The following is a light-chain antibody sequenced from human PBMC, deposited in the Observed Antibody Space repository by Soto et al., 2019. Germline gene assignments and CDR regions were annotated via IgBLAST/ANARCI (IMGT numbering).Light chain of an antibody. CDR1: SSDVAAYNF. CDR3: SAYTHSNTVI. CDR2: EVI. Sequence: QSVLTQPASVSGSPGQSITISCTGTSSDVAAYNFVSWYQQHPGEVPKLMIYEVIKRPSGISDRFSGSKSGNTAFLTISGLQAEDEADYYCSAYTHSNTVIFGGGTKLTVL. V-gene: IGLV2-14*03. J-gene: IGLJ2*01.